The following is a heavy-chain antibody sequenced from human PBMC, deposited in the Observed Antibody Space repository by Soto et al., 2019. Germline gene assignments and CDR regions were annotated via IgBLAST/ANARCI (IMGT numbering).Heavy chain of an antibody. CDR3: ARDSSDV. V-gene: IGHV3-48*01. CDR2: ISTYGSAI. CDR1: GFTFSSYS. J-gene: IGHJ6*04. Sequence: ESGGGLVQPGGSLRVSCAASGFTFSSYSINWVRQAPGKGLEWVSYISTYGSAIYYADSVKGRFIISRDNAKNSLYLQMNSLRAEDTAVYYCARDSSDVWGKGTTVTVSS.